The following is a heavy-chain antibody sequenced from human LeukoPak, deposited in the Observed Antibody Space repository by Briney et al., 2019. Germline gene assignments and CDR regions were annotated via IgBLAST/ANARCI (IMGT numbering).Heavy chain of an antibody. V-gene: IGHV4-59*08. Sequence: SETLSLTCTVSGGSISSYYWSWIRQPPGKGLEWIGYIYYSGSTNYNPSLKSRVTISVDTSKNQFSLKLSSVTAADTAVYYCARMIGSGYIDYYHYYYGMDVWGQGTTVTVSS. CDR2: IYYSGST. D-gene: IGHD3-3*01. J-gene: IGHJ6*02. CDR1: GGSISSYY. CDR3: ARMIGSGYIDYYHYYYGMDV.